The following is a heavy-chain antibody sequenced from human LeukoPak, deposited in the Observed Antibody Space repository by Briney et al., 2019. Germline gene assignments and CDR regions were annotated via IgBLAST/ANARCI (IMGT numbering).Heavy chain of an antibody. CDR3: AREGIAARRSWFDP. V-gene: IGHV4-39*02. J-gene: IGHJ5*02. D-gene: IGHD6-6*01. Sequence: PSETLSLTCTVSGGSISSSSYYWGWIRQPPGKGLEWIGSIYYSGSTYYNPSIKSRVTISVATSKNQSSLKLSSVTAADTAVYYCAREGIAARRSWFDPWGQGTLVTVSS. CDR1: GGSISSSSYY. CDR2: IYYSGST.